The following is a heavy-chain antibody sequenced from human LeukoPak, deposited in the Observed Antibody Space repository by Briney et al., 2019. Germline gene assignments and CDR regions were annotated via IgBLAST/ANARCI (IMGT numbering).Heavy chain of an antibody. V-gene: IGHV1-18*01. CDR2: ISAYNGNT. CDR1: GYTFTSYG. D-gene: IGHD2-2*02. J-gene: IGHJ4*02. Sequence: ASVKVSCKASGYTFTSYGISWVRQAPGQGLEWMGWISAYNGNTNYAQKLQGRVTMTTDTPTSTAYMELRSLRCDDTAVYYCARGIVVVPAAIAFDYWGQGTLVTVSS. CDR3: ARGIVVVPAAIAFDY.